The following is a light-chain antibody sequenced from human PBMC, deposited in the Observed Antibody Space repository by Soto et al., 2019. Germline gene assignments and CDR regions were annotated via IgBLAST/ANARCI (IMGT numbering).Light chain of an antibody. Sequence: MSQSAATLSVSTGERATLSCRASQSVSSNLAWYQQKPGQAPRLLIYAVSTRPTGIPPRFSGSGSGTEFTLTINSLQSEDFAVYYCQQYNNWPPTWTFGQGTKVDIK. CDR2: AVS. CDR1: QSVSSN. V-gene: IGKV3-15*01. CDR3: QQYNNWPPTWT. J-gene: IGKJ1*01.